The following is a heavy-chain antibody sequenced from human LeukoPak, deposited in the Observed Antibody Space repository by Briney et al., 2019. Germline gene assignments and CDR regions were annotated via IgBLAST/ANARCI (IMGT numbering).Heavy chain of an antibody. CDR2: ISGSGGDT. V-gene: IGHV3-23*01. J-gene: IGHJ5*02. D-gene: IGHD4-23*01. Sequence: GGSLRLSCPPSGFTFTSYAMSWVRQAPAKGLQWVSAISGSGGDTYDADSVKGRFTISRDNSKNTLYLQMNSLSAEDTAVYYCARDVGPYGGNPGGSWGQGTLVTVSS. CDR1: GFTFTSYA. CDR3: ARDVGPYGGNPGGS.